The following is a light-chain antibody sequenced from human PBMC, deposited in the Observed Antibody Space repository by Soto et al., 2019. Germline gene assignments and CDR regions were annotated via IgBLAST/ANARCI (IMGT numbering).Light chain of an antibody. CDR3: QQYENYWT. CDR1: QSISSW. Sequence: DIQMTQSPSTLSATAGDRVTITCRASQSISSWLAWYQHKPGKAPKLLIYDASNLDSGVPSRFSGSGSGTEFSLTISNLQPDDCATYYCQQYENYWTVGQGTKVDNK. CDR2: DAS. J-gene: IGKJ1*01. V-gene: IGKV1-5*01.